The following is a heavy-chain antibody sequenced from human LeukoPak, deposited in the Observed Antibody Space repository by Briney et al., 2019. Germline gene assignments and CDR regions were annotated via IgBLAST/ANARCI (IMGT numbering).Heavy chain of an antibody. CDR1: GFTLSSYN. CDR2: ISPESTYI. CDR3: TREGVDVFDI. V-gene: IGHV3-21*01. Sequence: GGTLRLSSAASGFTLSSYNMNCVRQAPGKGLEWVSSISPESTYIYYADSVQGRFTISRDNTKSSLYLQMNSLRAEDTDVYYCTREGVDVFDIWGQGTMVTVSS. J-gene: IGHJ3*02. D-gene: IGHD3-10*01.